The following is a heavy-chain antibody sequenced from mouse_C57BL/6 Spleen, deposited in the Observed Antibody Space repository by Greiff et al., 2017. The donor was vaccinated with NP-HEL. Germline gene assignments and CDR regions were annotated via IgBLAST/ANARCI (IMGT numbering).Heavy chain of an antibody. J-gene: IGHJ2*01. V-gene: IGHV1-50*01. CDR1: GYTFTSYW. Sequence: QVQLQQPGAELVKPGASVKLSCKASGYTFTSYWMQWVKQRPGQGLEWIGEIDPSDSYTNYNQKFKGKATLTVDTSSSTAYMQLSSLTSEDSAVYYCARGEAYDYDPYYFDYWGQGTTLTVSS. D-gene: IGHD2-4*01. CDR2: IDPSDSYT. CDR3: ARGEAYDYDPYYFDY.